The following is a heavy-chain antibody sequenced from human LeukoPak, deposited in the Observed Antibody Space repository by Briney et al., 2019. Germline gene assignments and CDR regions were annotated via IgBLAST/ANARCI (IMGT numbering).Heavy chain of an antibody. Sequence: QPGGSLRLSCVASGFTFSTYTFNWVRQAPGKGLEWLSYISSGGNTIFYADSVKGRFTISRNNTKNAIYLDMTNLRAEDTAVYYCARDFDYGDYIDFWGQGTLVAVSS. CDR1: GFTFSTYT. CDR2: ISSGGNTI. D-gene: IGHD4/OR15-4a*01. J-gene: IGHJ4*02. CDR3: ARDFDYGDYIDF. V-gene: IGHV3-48*04.